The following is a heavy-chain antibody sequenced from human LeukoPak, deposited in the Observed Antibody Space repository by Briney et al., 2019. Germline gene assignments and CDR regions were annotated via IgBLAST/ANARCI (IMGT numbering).Heavy chain of an antibody. CDR3: ARVPSSSGYYCRDWYFDL. CDR1: GGSFSGYY. J-gene: IGHJ2*01. Sequence: SETLSLTCAVYGGSFSGYYWSWIRQPPGKGLEWIGEINHSGSTNYNPSLKSRVTISVDTSKNQFSLKLSSVTAADTAVYYCARVPSSSGYYCRDWYFDLWGRGTLVTVSS. V-gene: IGHV4-34*01. D-gene: IGHD3-22*01. CDR2: INHSGST.